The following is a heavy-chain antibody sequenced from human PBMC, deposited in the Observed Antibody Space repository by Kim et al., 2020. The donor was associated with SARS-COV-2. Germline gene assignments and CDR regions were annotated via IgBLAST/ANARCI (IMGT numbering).Heavy chain of an antibody. D-gene: IGHD4-17*01. CDR3: AKDPAPDYGDYGMDV. Sequence: DSVKGRSTISRDNSKNTLYLQMNSLRAEDTAVYYCAKDPAPDYGDYGMDVWGQGTTVTVSS. J-gene: IGHJ6*02. V-gene: IGHV3-23*01.